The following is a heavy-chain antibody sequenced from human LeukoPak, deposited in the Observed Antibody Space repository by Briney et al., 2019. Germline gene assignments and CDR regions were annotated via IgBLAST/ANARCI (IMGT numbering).Heavy chain of an antibody. Sequence: GGSLRLSCAASGFTFSSYGMSWVRQAPGKGLEWVSSISGSGGSTYYADSVKGRFTISRDNSKNMLYLQMNSLRAEDTAVYYCAKDHKYYYGSGSAQSCYFDYWGQGTLVTVSS. J-gene: IGHJ4*02. V-gene: IGHV3-23*01. CDR2: ISGSGGST. CDR3: AKDHKYYYGSGSAQSCYFDY. D-gene: IGHD3-10*01. CDR1: GFTFSSYG.